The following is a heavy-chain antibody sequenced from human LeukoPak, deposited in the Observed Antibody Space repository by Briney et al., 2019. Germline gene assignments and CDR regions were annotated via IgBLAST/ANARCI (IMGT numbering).Heavy chain of an antibody. V-gene: IGHV1-8*01. Sequence: ASVKVSCKASGYTFTSYDINWVRQATGQGLEWMGWMNPNSGNTGYAQKFQGRVTMTRNTSISTAYMELSSLRSEDTAVYYCARGAYDSSGYYYEGSGQNGMDVWGQGTTVTVSS. J-gene: IGHJ6*02. CDR2: MNPNSGNT. CDR1: GYTFTSYD. D-gene: IGHD3-22*01. CDR3: ARGAYDSSGYYYEGSGQNGMDV.